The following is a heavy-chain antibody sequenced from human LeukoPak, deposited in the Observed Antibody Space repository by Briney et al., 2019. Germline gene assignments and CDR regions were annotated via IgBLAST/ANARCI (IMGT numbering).Heavy chain of an antibody. CDR1: GFTFHNYA. J-gene: IGHJ4*02. CDR2: TSGDGITT. Sequence: GSLRLSCAASGFTFHNYAIHWVRQAPGKGLEWVSLTSGDGITTYFADSVKGRFTISRDNSKSSLFLQMNSLRTEDTALYYCARDHVYGGADYWGQGTLVTVSS. CDR3: ARDHVYGGADY. D-gene: IGHD5/OR15-5a*01. V-gene: IGHV3-43*02.